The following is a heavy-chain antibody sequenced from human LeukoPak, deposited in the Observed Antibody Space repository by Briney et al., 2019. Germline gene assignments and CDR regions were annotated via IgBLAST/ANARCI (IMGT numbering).Heavy chain of an antibody. CDR3: AKAPRDGYNFDY. Sequence: GGSLRLSCAASGFTFSSYAMSWVRQAPGKGLERVSAISGSGGSTYYADSVKGRFTISRDNSKNTLYLQMNSLRAEDTAVYYCAKAPRDGYNFDYWGQGSLVTVSS. CDR2: ISGSGGST. V-gene: IGHV3-23*01. CDR1: GFTFSSYA. D-gene: IGHD5-24*01. J-gene: IGHJ4*02.